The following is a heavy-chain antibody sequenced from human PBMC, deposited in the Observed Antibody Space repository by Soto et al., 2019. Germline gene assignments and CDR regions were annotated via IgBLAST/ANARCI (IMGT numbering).Heavy chain of an antibody. V-gene: IGHV3-49*03. D-gene: IGHD2-8*02. CDR3: TWCMGYYDFYGMDG. CDR2: IRSKAYGGTT. CDR1: GFTFGDYA. Sequence: PGGSLRLSCTASGFTFGDYAMSWFRQAPGKGLEWVGFIRSKAYGGTTEYAASVKGRFTISRDDSKSIAYLQMNSLKTEDTAVYYCTWCMGYYDFYGMDGWGKGTTVPVAS. J-gene: IGHJ6*04.